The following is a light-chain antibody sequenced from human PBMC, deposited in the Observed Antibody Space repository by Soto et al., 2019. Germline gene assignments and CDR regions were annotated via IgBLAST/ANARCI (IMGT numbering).Light chain of an antibody. Sequence: EIFLTQSPDTLSLSPRERATLTCRASQSVTNYIAWYQQRPGQAPRLLIYDASNRATGVPARFSGSRSGTDFTLTISDLEPADFGLYYCQQRLNWPPGFGQGTKVDIK. CDR3: QQRLNWPPG. CDR1: QSVTNY. J-gene: IGKJ1*01. V-gene: IGKV3-11*01. CDR2: DAS.